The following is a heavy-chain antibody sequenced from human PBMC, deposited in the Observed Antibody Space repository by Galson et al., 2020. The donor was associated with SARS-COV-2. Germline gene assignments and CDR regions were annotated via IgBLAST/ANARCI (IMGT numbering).Heavy chain of an antibody. J-gene: IGHJ6*02. V-gene: IGHV1-2*02. D-gene: IGHD4-17*01. CDR2: INPNSGDT. Sequence: ASVKVSCKDSGYTFTHYYIHWVRQAPGQGLEWMGWINPNSGDTNYAQKFQGRVTMTRDTSISTGYMELSRLRSDDTAVYYCARDLGPMTTATTWFDYGMDVWGQGTTVIVSS. CDR3: ARDLGPMTTATTWFDYGMDV. CDR1: GYTFTHYY.